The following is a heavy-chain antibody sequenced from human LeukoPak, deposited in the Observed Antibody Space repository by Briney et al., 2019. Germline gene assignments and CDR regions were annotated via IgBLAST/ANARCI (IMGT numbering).Heavy chain of an antibody. CDR2: TYYRSKRYT. D-gene: IGHD1-26*01. CDR3: ARDWADSGSYLLGYYYGMDV. Sequence: SQTLSLTCAISGDSVSSKSTAWNWIRQSPSRGLEWLGRTYYRSKRYTGYAVSVKGRITINPDTSKNQFSLQLNSVTPEDTAVYYCARDWADSGSYLLGYYYGMDVWGQGTTVTVSS. V-gene: IGHV6-1*01. CDR1: GDSVSSKSTA. J-gene: IGHJ6*02.